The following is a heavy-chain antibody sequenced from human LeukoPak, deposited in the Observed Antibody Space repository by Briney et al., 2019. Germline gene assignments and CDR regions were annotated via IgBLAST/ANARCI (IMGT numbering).Heavy chain of an antibody. J-gene: IGHJ5*01. CDR2: IKVDGSET. D-gene: IGHD3-9*01. CDR3: ARGLFDSPHWFDF. Sequence: GGSLRLSCAASGFTFSNYYMTWVRQVPGKGLEFVANIKVDGSETNYVDSVKGRFTISRDNAKNSLSLQMNSLRAEDTAVYYCARGLFDSPHWFDFWGQGTLVTVSS. V-gene: IGHV3-7*01. CDR1: GFTFSNYY.